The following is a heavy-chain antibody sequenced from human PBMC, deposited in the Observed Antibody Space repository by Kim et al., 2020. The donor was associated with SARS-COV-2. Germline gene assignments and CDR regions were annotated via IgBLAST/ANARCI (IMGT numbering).Heavy chain of an antibody. CDR2: GHTYA. Sequence: GHTYARYNPSFQGQVTISADKHISTAYLQWSNLKASDTAMYYCARVPDYWGQGTLVTVSS. V-gene: IGHV5-51*04. CDR3: ARVPDY. J-gene: IGHJ4*02.